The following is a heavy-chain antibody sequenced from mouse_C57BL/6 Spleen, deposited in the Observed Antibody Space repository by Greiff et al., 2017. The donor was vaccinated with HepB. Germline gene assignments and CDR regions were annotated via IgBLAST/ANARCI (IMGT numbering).Heavy chain of an antibody. J-gene: IGHJ4*01. CDR3: TRRGGPYAMDY. D-gene: IGHD3-3*01. CDR2: IDPETGGT. V-gene: IGHV1-15*01. Sequence: LQESGAELVRPGASVTLSCKASGYTFTDYEMHWVKQTPVHGLEWIGAIDPETGGTAYNQKFKGKAILTADKSSSTAYMELRSLTSEDSAVYYCTRRGGPYAMDYWGQGTSVTVSS. CDR1: GYTFTDYE.